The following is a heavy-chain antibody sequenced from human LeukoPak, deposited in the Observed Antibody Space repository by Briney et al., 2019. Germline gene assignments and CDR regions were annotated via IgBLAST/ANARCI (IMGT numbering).Heavy chain of an antibody. CDR2: ISGSGGST. J-gene: IGHJ4*02. D-gene: IGHD2-8*01. CDR3: AKDCSMYGGGGGYFDY. V-gene: IGHV3-23*01. Sequence: GGSLRLSCAASGFTFSSYAMSWVRQAPGKGPEWVSAISGSGGSTYYADSVKGRFTISRDNSKNTLYLQMNSLRAEDTAVYYCAKDCSMYGGGGGYFDYWGQGTLVTVSS. CDR1: GFTFSSYA.